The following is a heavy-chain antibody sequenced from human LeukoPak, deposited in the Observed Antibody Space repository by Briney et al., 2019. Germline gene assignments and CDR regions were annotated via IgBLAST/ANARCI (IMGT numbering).Heavy chain of an antibody. Sequence: GGSLRLSCAASGFIFSGFWITCVRQAPGKGLEWVANIKHDGSEKNYGDSVKGRFTISRDNAKNSLYLQMNSLGGEDTAVYYCATRPRSDYYFAIFDYWGQGTLVTVSS. CDR1: GFIFSGFW. J-gene: IGHJ4*02. CDR3: ATRPRSDYYFAIFDY. CDR2: IKHDGSEK. V-gene: IGHV3-7*01. D-gene: IGHD3-22*01.